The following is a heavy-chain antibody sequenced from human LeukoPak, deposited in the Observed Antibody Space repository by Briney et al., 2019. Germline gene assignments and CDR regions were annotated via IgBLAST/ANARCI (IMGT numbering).Heavy chain of an antibody. CDR2: VSASTRNT. J-gene: IGHJ3*02. Sequence: ASVKISCKASGYIFTNFGISWVRQAPGQGLEWVGWVSASTRNTNYAQKFQDRVTVTTDISTTTAYLELRSLRSDDTAVYFCARNDPLLWFGEILCGAFGIWGQGTMVTVSS. V-gene: IGHV1-18*01. CDR1: GYIFTNFG. CDR3: ARNDPLLWFGEILCGAFGI. D-gene: IGHD3-10*01.